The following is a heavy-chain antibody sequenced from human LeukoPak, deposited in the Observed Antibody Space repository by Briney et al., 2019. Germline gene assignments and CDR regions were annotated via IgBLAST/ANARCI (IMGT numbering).Heavy chain of an antibody. Sequence: AASVKVSCKASGYTFTSYGISWVRQAPGQGLEWMGWINPNSGGTNYAQKFQGRVTMTRDTSISTAYMELSRLRSDDTAVYYCARLKRGIGAAGTSLRGWFDPWGQGTLVTVSS. J-gene: IGHJ5*02. D-gene: IGHD6-13*01. V-gene: IGHV1-2*02. CDR3: ARLKRGIGAAGTSLRGWFDP. CDR2: INPNSGGT. CDR1: GYTFTSYG.